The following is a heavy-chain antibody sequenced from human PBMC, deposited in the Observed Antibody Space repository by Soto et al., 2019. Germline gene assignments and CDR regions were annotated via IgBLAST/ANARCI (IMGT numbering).Heavy chain of an antibody. V-gene: IGHV3-33*01. Sequence: GRSLRLSCAASGSTFSSYGMHWVRQAPGKGLEWVAVIWYDGSNKYYADSVKGRFTISRDNSKNTLYLQMNSLRAEDTAVYYCARDRVRYLGYYFDYWGQGTLVTVSS. CDR3: ARDRVRYLGYYFDY. D-gene: IGHD3-9*01. CDR2: IWYDGSNK. CDR1: GSTFSSYG. J-gene: IGHJ4*02.